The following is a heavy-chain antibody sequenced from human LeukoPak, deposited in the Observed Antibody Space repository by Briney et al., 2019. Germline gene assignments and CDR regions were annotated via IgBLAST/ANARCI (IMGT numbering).Heavy chain of an antibody. D-gene: IGHD6-13*01. Sequence: SETLSLTCAVYGGSFSGYYWSWIRQPPGKGLEWIGEINHSGSTNYNPSLKSRATISVDTSKNQSSLKLSSVTAADTAVYYCARGLAAAGKHDYWGQGTLVTVSS. CDR3: ARGLAAAGKHDY. CDR1: GGSFSGYY. J-gene: IGHJ4*02. V-gene: IGHV4-34*01. CDR2: INHSGST.